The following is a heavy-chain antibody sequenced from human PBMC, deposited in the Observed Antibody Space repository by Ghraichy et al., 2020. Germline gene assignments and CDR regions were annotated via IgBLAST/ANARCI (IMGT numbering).Heavy chain of an antibody. V-gene: IGHV4-34*01. CDR1: GGSFSGYY. CDR3: ARQAQYPLPIYYYYYGMDV. D-gene: IGHD2-2*01. Sequence: SETLSLTCAVYGGSFSGYYWSWIRQPPGKGLEWIGEINHSGSTNYNPSLKSRVTISVDTSKNQFSLKLSSVTAADTAVYYCARQAQYPLPIYYYYYGMDVWGQGTTVTVSS. CDR2: INHSGST. J-gene: IGHJ6*02.